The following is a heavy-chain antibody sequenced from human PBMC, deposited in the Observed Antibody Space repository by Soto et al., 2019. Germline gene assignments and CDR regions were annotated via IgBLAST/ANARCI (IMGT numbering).Heavy chain of an antibody. Sequence: QVQLQQWGAGLLKASGTLSLTCGVSGGSLGGYYWSWLRQSPGKGLEWIGDLSQRGGGIYNPSLKSRVTMSVDTSKNQFSLTLRSVTAADTALYYCARRRSVIVATVYVKGAFDIWGQGPLVTVSS. D-gene: IGHD3-10*02. CDR2: LSQRGGG. CDR3: ARRRSVIVATVYVKGAFDI. CDR1: GGSLGGYY. V-gene: IGHV4-34*02. J-gene: IGHJ3*02.